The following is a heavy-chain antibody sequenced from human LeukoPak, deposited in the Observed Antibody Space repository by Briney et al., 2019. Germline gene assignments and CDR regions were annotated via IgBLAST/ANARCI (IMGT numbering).Heavy chain of an antibody. J-gene: IGHJ4*02. V-gene: IGHV4-39*07. CDR3: ARAVGGGYARFDY. CDR2: IYYSGST. D-gene: IGHD5-12*01. CDR1: GGSISSSSYY. Sequence: SETLSLTCTVSGGSISSSSYYWGWIRQPPGKGLEWIGSIYYSGSTYYNPSLRSRVTISVDTSKNQFSLKLSSVTAADTAVYYCARAVGGGYARFDYWGQGTLVTVSS.